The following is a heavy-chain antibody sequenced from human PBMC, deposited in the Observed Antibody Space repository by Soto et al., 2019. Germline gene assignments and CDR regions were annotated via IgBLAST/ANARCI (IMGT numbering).Heavy chain of an antibody. CDR3: AHSLYDYVWGTNWFAP. V-gene: IGHV2-5*02. CDR1: GFSLSTSGVG. J-gene: IGHJ5*02. Sequence: QITLKESGPTLVKPTQTLTLTCTFSGFSLSTSGVGVGWIRQPPGKALEWLALIYWDDDKRYSPSLKSRLTTPKAPSKTQVALTMPNMAPVDTATYYCAHSLYDYVWGTNWFAPWGQGTLVTVSS. CDR2: IYWDDDK. D-gene: IGHD3-16*01.